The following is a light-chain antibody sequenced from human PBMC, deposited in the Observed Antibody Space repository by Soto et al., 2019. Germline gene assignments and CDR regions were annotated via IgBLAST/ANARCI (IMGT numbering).Light chain of an antibody. V-gene: IGLV2-8*01. Sequence: QALRTQPPSASGSPGQSGKTSCTGTIKDVGYYNYVSWYQQPPGKAPELLIYDVSKRPSGVRDRFAGSKSGDTASLTVSGLQAEDEGDYYCSSYAGSDYPYVFGTGTKVTVL. J-gene: IGLJ1*01. CDR2: DVS. CDR3: SSYAGSDYPYV. CDR1: IKDVGYYNY.